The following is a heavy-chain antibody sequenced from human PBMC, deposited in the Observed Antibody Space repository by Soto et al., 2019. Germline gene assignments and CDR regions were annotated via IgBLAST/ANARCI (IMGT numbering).Heavy chain of an antibody. V-gene: IGHV3-30*18. CDR3: AKDLPWFDP. Sequence: QVQLVESGGGMVQPGRSLRLSCAASGFTFSSYGMHWVRQAPGKGLEWVAVISYDGSNKYYADSVKGRFTISRDNSKNTLYLQMNSLRAEDTAVYYCAKDLPWFDPWGQGTLVTVSS. CDR1: GFTFSSYG. CDR2: ISYDGSNK. J-gene: IGHJ5*02.